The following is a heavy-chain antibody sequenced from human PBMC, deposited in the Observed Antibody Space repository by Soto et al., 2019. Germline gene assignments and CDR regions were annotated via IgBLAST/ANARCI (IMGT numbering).Heavy chain of an antibody. CDR2: IIPIFGTA. CDR1: GGTFSSYA. CDR3: ARDSGHQNYLRPDAFDI. V-gene: IGHV1-69*13. D-gene: IGHD1-7*01. J-gene: IGHJ3*02. Sequence: ASVKVSCKASGGTFSSYAISWVRQAPGQGLEWMGGIIPIFGTANYAQKFQGRVTITADESTSTAYMELSSLRSEDTAVYYCARDSGHQNYLRPDAFDIWGQGTMVTVSS.